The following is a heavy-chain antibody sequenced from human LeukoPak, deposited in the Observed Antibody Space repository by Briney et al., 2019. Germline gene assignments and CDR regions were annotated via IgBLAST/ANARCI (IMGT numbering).Heavy chain of an antibody. J-gene: IGHJ5*02. Sequence: SGGSLRLSCAASGFTFSNYGMYWIRQAPGKGLEWIGEINHSGSTNYNPSLKSRVTISVDTSKNQFSLKLSSVTAADTAVYYCASITIFGVVPTTTWFAPWGQGTLVTVSS. CDR2: INHSGST. CDR3: ASITIFGVVPTTTWFAP. D-gene: IGHD3-3*01. V-gene: IGHV4-34*01. CDR1: GFTFSNYG.